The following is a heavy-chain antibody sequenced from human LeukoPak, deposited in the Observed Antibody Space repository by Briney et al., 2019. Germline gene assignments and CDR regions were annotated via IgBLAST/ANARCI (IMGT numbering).Heavy chain of an antibody. Sequence: PGGSLRLSCGASGFTFSSHAMSWVRQTPERGLEWVSAITGGGDSAYYPDSVKGRLTISRDNSKNTLYLQMNNLGAEDTALYYCVSGDTGSGYYHWGQGTLVTVSS. D-gene: IGHD3-22*01. J-gene: IGHJ5*02. CDR1: GFTFSSHA. CDR2: ITGGGDSA. CDR3: VSGDTGSGYYH. V-gene: IGHV3-23*01.